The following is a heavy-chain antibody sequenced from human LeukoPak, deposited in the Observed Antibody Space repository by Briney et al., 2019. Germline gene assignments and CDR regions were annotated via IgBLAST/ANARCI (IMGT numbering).Heavy chain of an antibody. D-gene: IGHD1-26*01. CDR2: ISSNGGST. V-gene: IGHV3-64*01. J-gene: IGHJ4*02. CDR3: ARENSGSYYFDY. Sequence: GGSLRLSCVASGFTFSSYAMHWVRQAPGKGLEYVSAISSNGGSTYYANSVKGRFTISRDNSKNTLYLQMGSLRAEDMAVYYCARENSGSYYFDYWGQGTLVTVSS. CDR1: GFTFSSYA.